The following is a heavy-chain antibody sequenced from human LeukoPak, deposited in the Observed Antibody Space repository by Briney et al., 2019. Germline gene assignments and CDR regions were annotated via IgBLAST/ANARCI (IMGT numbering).Heavy chain of an antibody. CDR2: INHSGST. Sequence: SETLSLTCAVYGGSFSGYYWSWIRQPPGKGLEWIGEINHSGSTNYNPSLKSRVTISVDTSKNQFSLKLSSVTAADTAVYYCARLAIRGIPNNWFDPWGQGTLVTVSS. V-gene: IGHV4-34*01. CDR1: GGSFSGYY. D-gene: IGHD3-10*01. J-gene: IGHJ5*02. CDR3: ARLAIRGIPNNWFDP.